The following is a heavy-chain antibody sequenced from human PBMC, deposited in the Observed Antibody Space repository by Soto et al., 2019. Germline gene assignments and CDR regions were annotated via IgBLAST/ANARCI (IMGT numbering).Heavy chain of an antibody. V-gene: IGHV1-18*01. CDR3: ARDRVDDIRWASFDY. D-gene: IGHD3-22*01. Sequence: QVQLVQSGAEVRKPGASVKVSCKASAYTVTSYAITWVRQAPGQGLECMGWISAYNGKTNYAQKLQGRVTMTTDTSTSTAYMQLRSLRSDDTAVYNCARDRVDDIRWASFDYWGRGTLVTVSS. CDR1: AYTVTSYA. CDR2: ISAYNGKT. J-gene: IGHJ4*02.